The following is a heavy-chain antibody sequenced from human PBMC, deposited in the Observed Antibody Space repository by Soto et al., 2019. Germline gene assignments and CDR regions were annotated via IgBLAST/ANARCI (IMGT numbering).Heavy chain of an antibody. Sequence: QVQLQESGPGLVKPSENLSLTCTVSGGSISGYYWSWIRQPAGKGLEWIGRMYNSERTNYNPSLKSRVTMSIDTSKNQFSLKLTSVTAADTAVYFCAREPLAHSYFDFWGRGALVTASS. CDR3: AREPLAHSYFDF. CDR1: GGSISGYY. V-gene: IGHV4-4*07. CDR2: MYNSERT. J-gene: IGHJ4*02.